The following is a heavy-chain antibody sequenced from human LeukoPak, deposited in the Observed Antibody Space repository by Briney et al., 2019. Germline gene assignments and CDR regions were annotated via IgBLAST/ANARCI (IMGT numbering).Heavy chain of an antibody. V-gene: IGHV3-30*04. CDR3: AKTYCSTTSCYISASFFFDY. Sequence: GGSLRLSCAASGFTFSSYAMHWVRQAPGKGLEWVAVISYDGSNKYYADSVKGRFTISRDNSKNTLYLQMNSLRAEDTAVYYCAKTYCSTTSCYISASFFFDYWGQGTLVTVSS. J-gene: IGHJ4*02. CDR1: GFTFSSYA. CDR2: ISYDGSNK. D-gene: IGHD2-2*02.